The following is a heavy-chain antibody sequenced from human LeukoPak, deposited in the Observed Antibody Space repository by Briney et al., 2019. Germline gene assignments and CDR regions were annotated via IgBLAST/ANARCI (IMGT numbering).Heavy chain of an antibody. CDR1: GGSISSSTYY. CDR2: IFYSGRT. Sequence: SETLSLTCTVSGGSISSSTYYWGWIRQPPGKGLEWIGSIFYSGRTYYNPSLKRRVTISVDTSKNQFSLKLSSVTAADTAVYYCAREQVLRPMDVWGKGTTVTVSS. D-gene: IGHD3-3*01. CDR3: AREQVLRPMDV. V-gene: IGHV4-39*07. J-gene: IGHJ6*04.